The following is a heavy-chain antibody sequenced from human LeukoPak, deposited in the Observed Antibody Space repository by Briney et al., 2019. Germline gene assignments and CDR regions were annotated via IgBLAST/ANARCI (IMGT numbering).Heavy chain of an antibody. V-gene: IGHV5-51*01. CDR3: ARPNLWFGEFYGFDP. D-gene: IGHD3-10*01. J-gene: IGHJ5*02. CDR1: GYRFTSYW. CDR2: IYPGDSDT. Sequence: GESLKISCKGSGYRFTSYWIGWVRQMPGKGLEWRGLIYPGDSDTRYSPSFQGQVTISADKSISTAYLQWSSLKASDSAMYYCARPNLWFGEFYGFDPWGQGTLVTVSS.